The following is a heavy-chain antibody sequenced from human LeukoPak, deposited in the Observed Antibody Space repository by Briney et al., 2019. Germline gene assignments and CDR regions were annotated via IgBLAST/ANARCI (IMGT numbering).Heavy chain of an antibody. CDR3: ARASILWWWGLDY. Sequence: SETLSLTCTVSGGSISSGGYYWSWIRQPPGKGLEWIGYIYYSGSTYYNPSLKSRVTISVDTSKNQFSLKLSSVTAADTAVYYCARASILWWWGLDYWGQGTLVTVSS. D-gene: IGHD2-21*01. V-gene: IGHV4-30-4*08. CDR1: GGSISSGGYY. J-gene: IGHJ4*02. CDR2: IYYSGST.